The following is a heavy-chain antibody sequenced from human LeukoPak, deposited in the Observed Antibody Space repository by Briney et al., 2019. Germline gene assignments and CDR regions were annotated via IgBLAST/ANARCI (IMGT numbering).Heavy chain of an antibody. CDR2: IYYSGTT. Sequence: PSETLSLTCTVSDESISSYYWNWIRQPPGKGLEWIGYIYYSGTTNYNPSLKSRVTISEDTSKNQLSLKLSSVTAADTAVYYCARSLSSNLYYYGLDVWGQGTTVTVSS. CDR1: DESISSYY. V-gene: IGHV4-59*08. CDR3: ARSLSSNLYYYGLDV. J-gene: IGHJ6*02.